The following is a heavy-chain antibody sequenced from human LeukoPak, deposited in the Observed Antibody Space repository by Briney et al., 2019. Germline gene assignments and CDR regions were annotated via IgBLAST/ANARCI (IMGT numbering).Heavy chain of an antibody. CDR1: GYSFTGYY. CDR2: ISAYNGNT. CDR3: ARLQVRGAYFDY. J-gene: IGHJ4*02. V-gene: IGHV1-18*04. D-gene: IGHD3-10*01. Sequence: ASVKVSCKASGYSFTGYYMHWVRQAPGQGLEWMGWISAYNGNTNYAQKLQGRVTMTTDTSTSTAYMELRSRRSDDTAVYYCARLQVRGAYFDYWGQGTLVTVSS.